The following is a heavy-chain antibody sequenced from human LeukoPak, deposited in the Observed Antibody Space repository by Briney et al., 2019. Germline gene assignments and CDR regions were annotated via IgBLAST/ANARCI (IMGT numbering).Heavy chain of an antibody. CDR3: ARDLVTVTKGFDI. Sequence: SETLSLTCAVPGDTFSSHYWTWIRQSPGTGLEWIGYISRIGRTNYNPSLESRVTISIDTSRNQFTLKLRSVTAAETAVYYCARDLVTVTKGFDIWGQGTMVSVSS. J-gene: IGHJ3*02. V-gene: IGHV4-59*11. CDR2: ISRIGRT. CDR1: GDTFSSHY. D-gene: IGHD4-17*01.